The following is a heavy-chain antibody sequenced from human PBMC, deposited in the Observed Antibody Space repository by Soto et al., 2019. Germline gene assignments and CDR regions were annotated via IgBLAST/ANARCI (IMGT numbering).Heavy chain of an antibody. D-gene: IGHD2-2*01. J-gene: IGHJ5*02. CDR1: GYTFINYY. V-gene: IGHV1-8*01. Sequence: ASVKVSCKASGYTFINYYIHWVRQAPGQGLEWMGLINPMRGNTDYAQKFQGRVTLTRDTSISTAYMELSSLRSEDTALYYCARDIVVVPAADNWFDPWGQGTLVTVSS. CDR2: INPMRGNT. CDR3: ARDIVVVPAADNWFDP.